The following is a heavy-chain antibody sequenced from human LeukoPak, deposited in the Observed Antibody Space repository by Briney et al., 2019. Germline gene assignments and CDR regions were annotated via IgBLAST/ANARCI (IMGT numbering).Heavy chain of an antibody. V-gene: IGHV3-11*04. CDR3: ARDRGYCSGGSCLGYYMDV. CDR1: GFTFSDYY. J-gene: IGHJ6*03. CDR2: ISSSGSTI. D-gene: IGHD2-15*01. Sequence: GGSLRLSCAASGFTFSDYYMSWIRQAPGKGLEWVSYISSSGSTIYYADSVKGRFTISRDNAKNSLYLQMNSLRVEDTAVYYCARDRGYCSGGSCLGYYMDVWGKGTTVTVSS.